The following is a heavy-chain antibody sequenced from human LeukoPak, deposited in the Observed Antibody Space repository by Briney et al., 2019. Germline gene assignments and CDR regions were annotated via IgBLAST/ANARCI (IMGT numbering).Heavy chain of an antibody. V-gene: IGHV4-59*01. CDR2: IYYSGST. CDR1: GGSISSYY. CDR3: ARVNEYYYDSSGYYYGGPFDY. J-gene: IGHJ4*02. D-gene: IGHD3-22*01. Sequence: SETLSLTCTVSGGSISSYYWSWIRQPPGKGLEWIGYIYYSGSTNYNPSLKSRVTISVDTSKNQFSLKLSSVTAADTAVYYCARVNEYYYDSSGYYYGGPFDYWGQGTLVTVSS.